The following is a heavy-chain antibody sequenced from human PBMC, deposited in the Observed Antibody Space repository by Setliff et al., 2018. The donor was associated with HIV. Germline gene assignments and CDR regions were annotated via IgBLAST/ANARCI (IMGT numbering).Heavy chain of an antibody. Sequence: ASVKVSCKASGYTFTDYYMHWVRQAPGQGLERMGWINPNTGATNYAQTFQGRVTVTRDTSIRTAYMDLSSLRSDDTALYYCARGPVGGTVDYWGQGTLVTVSS. CDR1: GYTFTDYY. CDR2: INPNTGAT. CDR3: ARGPVGGTVDY. D-gene: IGHD1-26*01. J-gene: IGHJ4*02. V-gene: IGHV1-2*02.